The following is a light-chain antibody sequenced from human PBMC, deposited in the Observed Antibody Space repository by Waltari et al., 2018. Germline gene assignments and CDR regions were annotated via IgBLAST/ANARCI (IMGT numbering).Light chain of an antibody. Sequence: DIQMTQSPSSLSASVGDRVTVTCRASQRISIHLNWYQQKPGKAPKLRIYAASTLQSGIPSRFSGSGSGTGFTLTISRLEPEDFAVYYCQQYASSPWTFGQGTKVEIK. CDR2: AAS. CDR3: QQYASSPWT. CDR1: QRISIH. J-gene: IGKJ1*01. V-gene: IGKV1-39*01.